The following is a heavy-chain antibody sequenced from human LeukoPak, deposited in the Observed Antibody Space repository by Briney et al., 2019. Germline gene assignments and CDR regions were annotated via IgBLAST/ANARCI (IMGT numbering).Heavy chain of an antibody. V-gene: IGHV3-21*01. CDR1: GFTFSGYT. CDR2: LSISGSDI. Sequence: PGGSLRLSCAASGFTFSGYTMNWVRQAPAKGLEWVSSLSISGSDIYYADSVKGRFTISRDNAKNSLYLQMNNLRAEETALYYCARGVTDGDYWGQGTLVTVSS. D-gene: IGHD2-21*02. J-gene: IGHJ4*02. CDR3: ARGVTDGDY.